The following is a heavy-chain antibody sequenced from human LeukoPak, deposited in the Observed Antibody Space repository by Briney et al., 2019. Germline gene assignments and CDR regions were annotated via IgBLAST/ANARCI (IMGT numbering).Heavy chain of an antibody. CDR3: AKYMVSGGNCYDY. Sequence: ASVKVSCKASGGTFSSYAISWVRQAPGQGLEWMGGIIPIFGTANYAQKFQGRVTITADESTSTAYMELSSLRSEDTAVYYCAKYMVSGGNCYDYWGQGTLVTVSS. D-gene: IGHD2-15*01. J-gene: IGHJ4*02. CDR2: IIPIFGTA. V-gene: IGHV1-69*13. CDR1: GGTFSSYA.